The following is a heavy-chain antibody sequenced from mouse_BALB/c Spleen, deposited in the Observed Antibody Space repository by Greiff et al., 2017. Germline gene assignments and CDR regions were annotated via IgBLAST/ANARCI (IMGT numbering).Heavy chain of an antibody. Sequence: EVMLVESGGGLVKPGGSLKLSCAASGFAFSSYDMSWVRQTPEKRLEWVAYISSGGGSTYYPDTVKGRFTISRDNAKNTLYLQMSSLKSEDTAMYYCARHNYGSSLYAMDYWGQGTSVTVSS. CDR1: GFAFSSYD. J-gene: IGHJ4*01. D-gene: IGHD1-1*01. CDR3: ARHNYGSSLYAMDY. V-gene: IGHV5-12-1*01. CDR2: ISSGGGST.